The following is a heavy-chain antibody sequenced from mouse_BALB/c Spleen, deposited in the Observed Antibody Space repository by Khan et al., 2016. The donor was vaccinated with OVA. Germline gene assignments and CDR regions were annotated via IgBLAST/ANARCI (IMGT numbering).Heavy chain of an antibody. CDR3: ARHNYGPFAY. Sequence: EVELVESGGDLVKPGGSLKLSCAASGFTFSTYAMSWVRQTPDKRLEWVATINTGGDYIYYPDSVKGRFPISRDNAKKTLYLQMSSLRSEDTAMYYCARHNYGPFAYWGQGTLVTVSA. J-gene: IGHJ3*01. D-gene: IGHD1-1*01. CDR2: INTGGDYI. CDR1: GFTFSTYA. V-gene: IGHV5-6*01.